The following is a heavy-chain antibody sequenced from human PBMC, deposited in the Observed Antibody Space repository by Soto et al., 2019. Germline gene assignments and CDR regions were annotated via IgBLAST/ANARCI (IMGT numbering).Heavy chain of an antibody. CDR1: GFTFSSYA. Sequence: TGGSLRLSCAASGFTFSSYAMSWVRKAPGKGLDWVSSISSSGGSTYYADSVKGRFTISRDNSKNTLYLQLNSLRAEDTALYYCASGGAAGAWVFDYWGQGTQVTVSS. CDR2: ISSSGGST. D-gene: IGHD6-13*01. V-gene: IGHV3-23*01. J-gene: IGHJ4*02. CDR3: ASGGAAGAWVFDY.